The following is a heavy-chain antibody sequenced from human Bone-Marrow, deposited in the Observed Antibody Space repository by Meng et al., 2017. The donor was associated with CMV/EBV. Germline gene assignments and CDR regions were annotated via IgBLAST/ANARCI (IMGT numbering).Heavy chain of an antibody. Sequence: GESLKISCAASGFTFSSYEMNWVRQAPGRGPEWVSYISSSGSTIYYADSVKGRFTISRDNAKNSLYLQMNSLRAEDTAVYYCARDANWNYDRLHYYGMDVWGQGTTVTVSS. D-gene: IGHD1-7*01. CDR1: GFTFSSYE. CDR2: ISSSGSTI. V-gene: IGHV3-48*03. CDR3: ARDANWNYDRLHYYGMDV. J-gene: IGHJ6*02.